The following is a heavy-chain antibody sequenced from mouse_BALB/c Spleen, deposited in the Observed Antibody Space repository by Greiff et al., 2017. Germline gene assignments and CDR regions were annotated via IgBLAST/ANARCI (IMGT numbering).Heavy chain of an antibody. D-gene: IGHD2-4*01. CDR2: ISSGGSYT. CDR3: TRERTMITYFDY. V-gene: IGHV5-6-4*01. CDR1: GFTFSSYT. Sequence: DVKLVESGGGLVKPGGSLKLSCAASGFTFSSYTMSWVRQTPEKRLEWVATISSGGSYTYYPDSVKGRFTISRDNAKNTLYLQMSSLKSEDTAMYYCTRERTMITYFDYWGQGTTLTVSS. J-gene: IGHJ2*01.